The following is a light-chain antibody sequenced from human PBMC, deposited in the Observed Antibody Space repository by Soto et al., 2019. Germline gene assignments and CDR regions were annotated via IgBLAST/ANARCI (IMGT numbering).Light chain of an antibody. CDR2: GAS. V-gene: IGKV3-20*01. CDR3: QQYGSSPPT. CDR1: QSVSSY. Sequence: EIVLTQSPGTLSLSPGERATLSCRASQSVSSYLAWYQQKPGQAPRLLIYGASSRATGIPDRFSGSGSGTDFTLTISRLEPEDFAVYYCQQYGSSPPTFGQGTKVDI. J-gene: IGKJ1*01.